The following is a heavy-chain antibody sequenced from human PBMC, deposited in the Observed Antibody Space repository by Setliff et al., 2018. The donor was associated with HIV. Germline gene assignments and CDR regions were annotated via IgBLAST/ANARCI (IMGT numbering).Heavy chain of an antibody. CDR2: VSYSGST. V-gene: IGHV4-59*08. J-gene: IGHJ3*02. Sequence: SETLSLTCTVSGGSISSHFWSWIRQPPGKGPEWIGTVSYSGSTNYNPSLKSRVTISVDTSRNQFSLRLSSVTAADTAVYYCARAPTGVTNAFDIWGQGTMVTVSS. CDR1: GGSISSHF. D-gene: IGHD2-8*02. CDR3: ARAPTGVTNAFDI.